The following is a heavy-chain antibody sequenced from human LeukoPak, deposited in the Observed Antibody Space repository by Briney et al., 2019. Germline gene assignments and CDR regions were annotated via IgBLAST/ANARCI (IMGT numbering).Heavy chain of an antibody. J-gene: IGHJ4*02. Sequence: PGGSLRLSCAASGFTFSNAWMSWVREAAGKGLEWVSYISTSGSTIYYADSVKGRFTISRDNAKNSLYLQMKSLRAEDTAVYYCATYRGCNHDYWGQGTLVTVSS. CDR3: ATYRGCNHDY. CDR2: ISTSGSTI. D-gene: IGHD5-12*01. V-gene: IGHV3-11*04. CDR1: GFTFSNAW.